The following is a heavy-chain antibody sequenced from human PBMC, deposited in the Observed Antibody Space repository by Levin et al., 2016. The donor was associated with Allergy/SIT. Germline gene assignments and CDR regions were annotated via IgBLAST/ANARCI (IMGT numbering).Heavy chain of an antibody. D-gene: IGHD6-6*01. CDR3: AKDLYSSSSDGAFDI. J-gene: IGHJ3*02. Sequence: LSLTCAASGFTFDDYAMHWVRQAPGKGLEWVSGISWNSGSIGYADSVKGRFTISRDNAKNSLYLQMNSLRAEDTALYYCAKDLYSSSSDGAFDIWGQGTMVTVSS. CDR1: GFTFDDYA. CDR2: ISWNSGSI. V-gene: IGHV3-9*01.